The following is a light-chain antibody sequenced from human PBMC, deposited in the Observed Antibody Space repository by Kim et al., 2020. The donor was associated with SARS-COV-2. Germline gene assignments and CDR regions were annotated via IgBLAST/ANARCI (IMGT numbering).Light chain of an antibody. V-gene: IGKV1-5*03. Sequence: DIQMTQSPSTLSASVGDRVTITCRASQSISSWLAWYQQKPGKAPKLLIYKASSLESGVPSRFSGSGSGTEFTLTISSLQPDDFATYYCQQYNSYSRPMNTFGQGTKLEI. CDR2: KAS. CDR3: QQYNSYSRPMNT. CDR1: QSISSW. J-gene: IGKJ2*01.